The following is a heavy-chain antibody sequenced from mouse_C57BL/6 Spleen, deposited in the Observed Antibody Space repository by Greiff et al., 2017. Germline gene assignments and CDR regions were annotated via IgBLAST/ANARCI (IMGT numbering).Heavy chain of an antibody. Sequence: QVQLKQPGAELVRPGTSVKLSCKASGYTFTSYWMHWVKQRPGQGLEWIGVIDPSDSYTNYNQKFKGKATLTVDTSSSTAYMQLSSLTSEDSAVYYCAILTTVVAPGFAYWGQGTLVTVSA. J-gene: IGHJ3*01. CDR3: AILTTVVAPGFAY. CDR2: IDPSDSYT. V-gene: IGHV1-59*01. CDR1: GYTFTSYW. D-gene: IGHD1-1*01.